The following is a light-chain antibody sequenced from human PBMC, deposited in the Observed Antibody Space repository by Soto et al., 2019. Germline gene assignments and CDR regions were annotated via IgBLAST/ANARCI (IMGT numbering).Light chain of an antibody. CDR2: KAS. CDR1: QSISTW. V-gene: IGKV1-5*03. CDR3: QQYNGYGR. Sequence: DIQMTQSPSTLSAFVGDRVTITCRASQSISTWLAWYQQKPGKAPKLLIYKASSLESGVPSRFIGSGSGTEFTLTISGLQPDDFATYYCQQYNGYGRFGQGTKVDIK. J-gene: IGKJ1*01.